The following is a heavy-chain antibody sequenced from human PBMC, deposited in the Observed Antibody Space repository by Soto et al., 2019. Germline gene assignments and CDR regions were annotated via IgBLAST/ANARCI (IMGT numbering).Heavy chain of an antibody. CDR1: GFTPRPYS. CDR3: ARSIYFGDGSCYDL. V-gene: IGHV3-21*02. D-gene: IGHD2-15*01. J-gene: IGHJ4*01. CDR2: ISPTSDYI. Sequence: EEQLVESGGGLVGPWGSLRLSCAASGFTPRPYSINWVRQAPGEGLEWASSISPTSDYIFYADSVKGRFTIARDNAKNSVYLQVDSLRADDTAVYYCARSIYFGDGSCYDLWGHGTLVTVSS.